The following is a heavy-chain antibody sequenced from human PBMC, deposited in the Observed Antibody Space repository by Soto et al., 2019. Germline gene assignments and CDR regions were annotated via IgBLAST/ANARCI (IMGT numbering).Heavy chain of an antibody. V-gene: IGHV5-51*01. Sequence: PGESLKISCRTSGYSFPNSWIGWVRQMPGKGLEWMGIIYPGDSDTKYNPSFEGQVTLSADKSISTAYLEWRSLKASDTAMYYCARAAYYEILTGYYQPPGAFDIWGPGTMVTVSS. D-gene: IGHD3-9*01. J-gene: IGHJ3*02. CDR2: IYPGDSDT. CDR3: ARAAYYEILTGYYQPPGAFDI. CDR1: GYSFPNSW.